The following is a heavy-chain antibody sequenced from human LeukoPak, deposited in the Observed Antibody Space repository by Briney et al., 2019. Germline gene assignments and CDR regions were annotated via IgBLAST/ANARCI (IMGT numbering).Heavy chain of an antibody. CDR3: ASSVVVPAAIDY. D-gene: IGHD2-2*01. J-gene: IGHJ4*02. CDR1: GFTLSSYG. Sequence: PGGSLRLSCAASGFTLSSYGMHWVRQAPGKGLEWVAFIRYDGSNKYYADSVKGRFTISRDNSKNTLYLQMNGLRAEDTAVYYCASSVVVPAAIDYWGQGTLVTVSS. V-gene: IGHV3-30*02. CDR2: IRYDGSNK.